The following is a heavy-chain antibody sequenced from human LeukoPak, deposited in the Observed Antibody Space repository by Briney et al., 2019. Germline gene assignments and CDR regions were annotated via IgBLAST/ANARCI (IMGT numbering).Heavy chain of an antibody. V-gene: IGHV3-13*01. CDR3: ARGLGLGGSYLDY. J-gene: IGHJ4*02. D-gene: IGHD1-26*01. CDR2: IGTAGGI. CDR1: GFTFSSYD. Sequence: GGSLRLSCAASGFTFSSYDMHWVRQATGKGLEWVSAIGTAGGIYYPDSVKGRFTISRENAKNSLYLQMNSLRAGDTAVYYCARGLGLGGSYLDYWGQGTLVTVSS.